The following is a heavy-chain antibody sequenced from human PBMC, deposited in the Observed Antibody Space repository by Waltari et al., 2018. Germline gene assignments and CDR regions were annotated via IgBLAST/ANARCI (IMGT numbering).Heavy chain of an antibody. CDR3: ARRCSSTSCYEGIDAFDI. Sequence: QVQLQESGPGLVKPSQTLSLTCTVSGGSISSGSYYWSWIRQPAGKGLEWIGRIYTSGSNNYNPSLKSRVTISVDTSKNQFSLKLSSVTAADTAVYYCARRCSSTSCYEGIDAFDIWGQGTMVTVSS. CDR1: GGSISSGSYY. V-gene: IGHV4-61*02. J-gene: IGHJ3*02. D-gene: IGHD2-2*01. CDR2: IYTSGSN.